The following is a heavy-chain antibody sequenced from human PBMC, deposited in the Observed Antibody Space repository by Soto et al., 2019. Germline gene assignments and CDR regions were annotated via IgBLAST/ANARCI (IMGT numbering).Heavy chain of an antibody. Sequence: GGSLRLSCAASGFTFSSYWMHWVRQAPGKGLVWVSRINSDGSSTSYADSVKGRFTISRDNAKNTLYLQMNSLRAEDTAVYYCARDQSRSWPVINYYGMDVWGQGTTVTVSS. CDR3: ARDQSRSWPVINYYGMDV. CDR1: GFTFSSYW. V-gene: IGHV3-74*01. D-gene: IGHD6-13*01. J-gene: IGHJ6*02. CDR2: INSDGSST.